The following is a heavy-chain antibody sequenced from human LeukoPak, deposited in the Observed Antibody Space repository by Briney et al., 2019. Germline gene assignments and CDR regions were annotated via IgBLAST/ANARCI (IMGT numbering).Heavy chain of an antibody. CDR1: GFTFSSYW. CDR2: IKQDGSEK. V-gene: IGHV3-7*03. CDR3: ARERATLDYYYYMDV. J-gene: IGHJ6*03. Sequence: QAGGSLRLSCAASGFTFSSYWMSWVRQAPGKGLEWVANIKQDGSEKYYVDPVKGRFTISRDNAKNSLYLQMNSLRAEDTALYYCARERATLDYYYYMDVWGKGTTVTVSS. D-gene: IGHD5-12*01.